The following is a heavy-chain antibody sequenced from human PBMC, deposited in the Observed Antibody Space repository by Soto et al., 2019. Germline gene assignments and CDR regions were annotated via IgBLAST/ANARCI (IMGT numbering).Heavy chain of an antibody. V-gene: IGHV3-7*01. CDR2: IKEDGSER. CDR1: GFTFSNYW. J-gene: IGHJ5*02. D-gene: IGHD2-21*01. Sequence: PVGSLRLSCAASGFTFSNYWMSWVRQAPGKGLEWVANIKEDGSERNYVDSVKGRFTISGDNAENSLYLQMNSLRAEDTAVYYCASARHIGPWGQGTLVTVSS. CDR3: ASARHIGP.